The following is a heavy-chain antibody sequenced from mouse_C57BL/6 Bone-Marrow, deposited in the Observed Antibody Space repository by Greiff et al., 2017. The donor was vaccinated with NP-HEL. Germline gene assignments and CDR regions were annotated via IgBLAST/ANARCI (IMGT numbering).Heavy chain of an antibody. CDR1: GYTFTDYY. D-gene: IGHD2-1*01. CDR2: IFPGSGST. CDR3: ARFPRWYCWFYFDY. J-gene: IGHJ2*01. V-gene: IGHV1-75*01. Sequence: QVQLQQSGPELVKPGASVKISCKASGYTFTDYYINWVKQRPGQGLEWIGWIFPGSGSTYYNEKFKGKATLTVDKSSSTAYMLLSSLTSEDSAVFFCARFPRWYCWFYFDYWGQGTTLTVSS.